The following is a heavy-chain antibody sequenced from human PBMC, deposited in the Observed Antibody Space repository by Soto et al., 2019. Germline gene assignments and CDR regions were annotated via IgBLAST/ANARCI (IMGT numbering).Heavy chain of an antibody. J-gene: IGHJ6*01. D-gene: IGHD2-15*01. CDR2: ISSSGYI. CDR1: VFNFNSYT. CDR3: ARDCSGGSCYPGMDV. V-gene: IGHV3-21*01. Sequence: WGSLRVACASSVFNFNSYTINWVRQAPGKRLEWLSSISSSGYIFSTDSVRGRFTISRDNAKNSVYLQINSLRAEDTAVYFCARDCSGGSCYPGMDVWGQGTTVTVSS.